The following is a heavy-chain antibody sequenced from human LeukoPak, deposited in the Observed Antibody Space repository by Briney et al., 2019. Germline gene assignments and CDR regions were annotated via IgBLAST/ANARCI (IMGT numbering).Heavy chain of an antibody. Sequence: GGSLRLSCAASGFTFSDSAMSWVRQAPGKGLEWVSLSFSGANTYYADSVKGRFTISRDNSKGTLYLLMNSLRAEDTAIYYCARDIQLSTWGLGTMVTVSS. CDR2: SFSGANT. D-gene: IGHD5-24*01. V-gene: IGHV3-23*01. CDR1: GFTFSDSA. J-gene: IGHJ3*01. CDR3: ARDIQLST.